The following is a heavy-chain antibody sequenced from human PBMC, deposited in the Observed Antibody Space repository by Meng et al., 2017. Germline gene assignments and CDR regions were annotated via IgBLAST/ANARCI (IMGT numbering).Heavy chain of an antibody. CDR1: GFTFSSYS. J-gene: IGHJ4*02. D-gene: IGHD4-17*01. CDR2: ISSSSSYI. CDR3: AREDYGDSRPFDY. Sequence: VRPVGAGGGLVKPGGSLRSFWAASGFTFSSYSMNWVRQAPGKGLEWVSSISSSSSYIYYADSVKGRFTISRDNAKNSLYLQMNSLRAEDTAVYYCAREDYGDSRPFDYWGQGTLVTVSS. V-gene: IGHV3-21*01.